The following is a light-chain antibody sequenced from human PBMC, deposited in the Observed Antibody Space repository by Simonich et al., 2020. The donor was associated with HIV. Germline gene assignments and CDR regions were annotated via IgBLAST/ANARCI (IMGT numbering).Light chain of an antibody. V-gene: IGKV3-15*01. CDR2: GAA. Sequence: EIVITQSPATLSVSPGERATLSCGPGQSISSNLAWYQRKPGQAPRLLIYGAANRATASPARFSGSGFGTEFTLTISSMQSEDFAVYYCQQYNNWPSPFTFGPGTKVDIK. J-gene: IGKJ3*01. CDR1: QSISSN. CDR3: QQYNNWPSPFT.